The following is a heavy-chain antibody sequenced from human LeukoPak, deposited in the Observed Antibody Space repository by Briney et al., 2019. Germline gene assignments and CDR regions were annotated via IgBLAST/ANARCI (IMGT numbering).Heavy chain of an antibody. V-gene: IGHV3-21*01. J-gene: IGHJ4*02. CDR2: ICSDATNI. CDR3: ARDGSGSGDC. CDR1: GFTFSIYG. D-gene: IGHD2-15*01. Sequence: PGGSLRLSCAVSGFTFSIYGMNWVRQAPGKGLEWVSSICSDATNIYYADSVKGRFTVSRDNAKNSLFLEMNSLRAEDTAVYYCARDGSGSGDCWGQGTLVTVSS.